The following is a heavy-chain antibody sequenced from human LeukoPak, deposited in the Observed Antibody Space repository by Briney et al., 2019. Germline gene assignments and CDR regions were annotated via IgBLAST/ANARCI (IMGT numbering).Heavy chain of an antibody. J-gene: IGHJ4*02. D-gene: IGHD6-13*01. CDR3: ARERSSSPFAFDY. Sequence: SETLSLTCSVSGGSISTYYWSWIRQPPGKGLEWIGYIHYSGSTKYNPPLKSRVSISVDTSKNQFSLKLSSVTAADTAVYYCARERSSSPFAFDYWGQGTLVTVSS. V-gene: IGHV4-59*12. CDR2: IHYSGST. CDR1: GGSISTYY.